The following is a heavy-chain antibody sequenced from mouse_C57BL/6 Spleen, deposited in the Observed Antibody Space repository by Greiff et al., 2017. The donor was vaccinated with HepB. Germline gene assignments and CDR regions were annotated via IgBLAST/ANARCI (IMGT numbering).Heavy chain of an antibody. CDR3: ARMAITIN. D-gene: IGHD1-3*01. CDR2: INSNGGST. Sequence: EVQVVESGGGLVQPGGSLKLSCAASGFTFSSYGMSWVRQTPDKRLELVATINSNGGSTYYPDSVKGRFTISRDNAKNTLYLQMSSLKSEDTAMYHCARMAITINWGQGTTLTVSS. V-gene: IGHV5-6-3*01. CDR1: GFTFSSYG. J-gene: IGHJ2*01.